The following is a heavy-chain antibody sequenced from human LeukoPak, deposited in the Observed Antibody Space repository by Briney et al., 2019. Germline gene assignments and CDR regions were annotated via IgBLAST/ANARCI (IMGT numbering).Heavy chain of an antibody. J-gene: IGHJ4*02. V-gene: IGHV3-21*01. Sequence: GGSLRLSCVVSGFRFNSYSMNWVSQAPGKGLEWVSSITSSSSYIYYADSVKGRFTISRDNANNSLYLQMSSLRVEDTAVYYCARRTAIATGDTLLYYFDYWGQGTLVTVSS. D-gene: IGHD6-13*01. CDR1: GFRFNSYS. CDR3: ARRTAIATGDTLLYYFDY. CDR2: ITSSSSYI.